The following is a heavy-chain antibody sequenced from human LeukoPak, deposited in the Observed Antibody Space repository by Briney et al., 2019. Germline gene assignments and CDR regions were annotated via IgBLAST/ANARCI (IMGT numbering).Heavy chain of an antibody. CDR2: ISSSSYI. J-gene: IGHJ3*02. CDR3: ARALSKLGAFDI. CDR1: GFTFSSHT. Sequence: GGSLRLSCAASGFTFSSHTMNWVRQAPGKGLEWVSSISSSSYIYYADSVKGRFTISRDNAKKSLYLEMNSLRAEDTAVYYCARALSKLGAFDIWGQGTMVTVSS. D-gene: IGHD1-7*01. V-gene: IGHV3-21*01.